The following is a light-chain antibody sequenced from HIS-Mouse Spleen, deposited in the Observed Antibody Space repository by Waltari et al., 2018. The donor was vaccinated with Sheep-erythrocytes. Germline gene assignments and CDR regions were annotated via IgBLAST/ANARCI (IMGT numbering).Light chain of an antibody. CDR1: SSDVGGYTY. CDR3: CSYAGSYNHV. J-gene: IGLJ1*01. V-gene: IGLV2-11*01. Sequence: QSALTQPRSVSGSPGQSVNISCTGTSSDVGGYTYVSWYQQHPGKAPKRMIYDVSKRPSGVPDRFSGSKSGNTASLTISGLQAEDEADYYCCSYAGSYNHVFATGTKVTVL. CDR2: DVS.